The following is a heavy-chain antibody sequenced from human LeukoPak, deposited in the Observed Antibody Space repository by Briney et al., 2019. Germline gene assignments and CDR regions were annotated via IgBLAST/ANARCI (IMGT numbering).Heavy chain of an antibody. J-gene: IGHJ4*02. CDR2: ISADGQVT. CDR3: ARDPYNTILYRLAH. CDR1: GFAFGTCA. Sequence: GGSLRLSCAGSGFAFGTCAMSWVRQAPGVGLEWVSSISADGQVTNYADSVEGRFTVSRDNSKSTLYLQLNSLRAEDTATYSCARDPYNTILYRLAHWGQGTLVTVSS. V-gene: IGHV3-23*01. D-gene: IGHD3-10*01.